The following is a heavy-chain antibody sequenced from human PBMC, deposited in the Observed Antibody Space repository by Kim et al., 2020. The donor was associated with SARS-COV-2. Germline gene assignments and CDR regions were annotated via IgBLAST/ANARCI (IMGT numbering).Heavy chain of an antibody. D-gene: IGHD1-1*01. Sequence: GGSLRLSCAASGFTFSSYGMHWVRQAPGKGLEWVAVIWYDGSNKYYADSVKGRFTISRDNSKNTLYLQMNSLRAEDTAVYYCARDLSATGTDQPLFYWGQGTLVTVSS. V-gene: IGHV3-33*01. CDR1: GFTFSSYG. J-gene: IGHJ4*02. CDR2: IWYDGSNK. CDR3: ARDLSATGTDQPLFY.